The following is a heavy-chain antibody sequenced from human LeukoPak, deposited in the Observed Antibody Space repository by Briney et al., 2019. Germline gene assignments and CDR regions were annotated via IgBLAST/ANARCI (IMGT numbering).Heavy chain of an antibody. Sequence: SETLSLTCGVSGHSISSGYYWGWIRQPPGKGLEWIGSIYHSGSTYYNPSLKSRVTISVDTSKNQFSLKLSSVTAADTAVYYCARHISGYYNYYYYYYMDVWGKGTTVTVSS. V-gene: IGHV4-38-2*01. J-gene: IGHJ6*03. CDR2: IYHSGST. D-gene: IGHD3-22*01. CDR3: ARHISGYYNYYYYYYMDV. CDR1: GHSISSGYY.